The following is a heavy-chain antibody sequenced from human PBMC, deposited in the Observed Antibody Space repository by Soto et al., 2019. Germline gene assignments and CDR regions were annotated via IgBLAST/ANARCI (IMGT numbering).Heavy chain of an antibody. V-gene: IGHV4-31*03. D-gene: IGHD6-13*01. CDR2: IYYSGST. CDR1: GGSISSGGYY. J-gene: IGHJ5*02. CDR3: ARAKKAIAAAEKWFDP. Sequence: SETLSLTCTVSGGSISSGGYYWSWIRQHPGKGLEWIGYIYYSGSTYYNPSLKSRVTISVDTSKNQFSLKLSSVTAADTAVYYCARAKKAIAAAEKWFDPWGQGTLVTVSS.